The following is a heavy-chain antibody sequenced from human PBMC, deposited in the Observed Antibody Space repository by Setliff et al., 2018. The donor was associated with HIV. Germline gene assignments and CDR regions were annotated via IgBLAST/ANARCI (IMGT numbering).Heavy chain of an antibody. CDR3: ARIPGSSWYNGFDI. D-gene: IGHD6-13*01. V-gene: IGHV1-2*06. Sequence: ASVKVSCKASGYTFTRHYLHWVRLAPGQGLEWMGRIGPFSGGTHYAQKFQGRVTLTSDASISTAYMELSGLRSDDTAVYYCARIPGSSWYNGFDIWGQGTMVTVS. CDR1: GYTFTRHY. CDR2: IGPFSGGT. J-gene: IGHJ3*02.